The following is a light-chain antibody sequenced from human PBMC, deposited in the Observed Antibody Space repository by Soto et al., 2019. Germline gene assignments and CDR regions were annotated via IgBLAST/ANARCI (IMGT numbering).Light chain of an antibody. CDR1: QSVSSY. CDR3: QQRSNWPLT. J-gene: IGKJ4*01. CDR2: VAS. Sequence: EIVLTQSPATLSLSQGERVTRSCRDNQSVSSYLAWYQQKPGQAPRLLIYVASNRATGIPARFSGSGSGTDFTLTISSLQPEDFAVYYCQQRSNWPLTFGGGTKVDIK. V-gene: IGKV3-11*01.